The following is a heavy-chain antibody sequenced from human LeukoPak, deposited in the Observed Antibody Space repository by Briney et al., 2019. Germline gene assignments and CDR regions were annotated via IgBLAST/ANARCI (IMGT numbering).Heavy chain of an antibody. J-gene: IGHJ3*02. CDR2: ISYDGSNK. Sequence: GRSLRLSCAASGFTFSSYGMHWVRQAPGKGLEWVAVISYDGSNKYYADSVKGRFTISRDNSKNTLYLQMNSLRAEDTAVYYCANGGDAFDIWGQGTMVTVSS. CDR1: GFTFSSYG. V-gene: IGHV3-30*18. D-gene: IGHD3-10*01. CDR3: ANGGDAFDI.